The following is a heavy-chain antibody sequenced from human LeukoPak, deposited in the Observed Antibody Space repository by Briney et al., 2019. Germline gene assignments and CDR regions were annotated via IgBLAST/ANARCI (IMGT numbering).Heavy chain of an antibody. J-gene: IGHJ5*02. Sequence: SETLSLTCTVSGGSISSGGYYWSWIRQHPGKGLEWIGYVYYSGSTYYNPSLKSRVTISVDTSKNQFSLKLSSVTAADTAVYYCASRAGYYGSGRFDPWGQGTLVTVSS. CDR3: ASRAGYYGSGRFDP. CDR2: VYYSGST. CDR1: GGSISSGGYY. D-gene: IGHD3-10*01. V-gene: IGHV4-31*03.